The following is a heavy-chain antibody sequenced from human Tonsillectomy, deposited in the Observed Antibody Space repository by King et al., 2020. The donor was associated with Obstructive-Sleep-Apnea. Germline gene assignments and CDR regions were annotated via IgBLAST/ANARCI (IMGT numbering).Heavy chain of an antibody. V-gene: IGHV4-59*01. CDR1: GGSMSSYY. Sequence: VQLQESGPGLVKPSETLSLTCTVSGGSMSSYYWSWIRQPPGKGLAWIGYIYYSGSTNYNPSLKSRVTISVDTSKNQFSLKLTSVNAADTAVYFCARNVWEYDNSGYYPDYWGQGTLVIVSS. D-gene: IGHD3-22*01. J-gene: IGHJ4*02. CDR3: ARNVWEYDNSGYYPDY. CDR2: IYYSGST.